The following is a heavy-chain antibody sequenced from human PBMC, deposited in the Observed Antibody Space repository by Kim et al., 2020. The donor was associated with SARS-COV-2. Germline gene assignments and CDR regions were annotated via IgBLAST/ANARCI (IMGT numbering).Heavy chain of an antibody. V-gene: IGHV1-3*01. CDR3: ARDLGVQAADNWFDP. J-gene: IGHJ5*02. D-gene: IGHD2-15*01. CDR1: GYTFTSYA. CDR2: INAGNGNT. Sequence: ASVKVSCKASGYTFTSYAMHWVRQAPGQRLEWMGWINAGNGNTKYSQKFQGRVTITRDTSASTAYMELSSLRSEDTAVYYCARDLGVQAADNWFDPWGQGTLVTVSS.